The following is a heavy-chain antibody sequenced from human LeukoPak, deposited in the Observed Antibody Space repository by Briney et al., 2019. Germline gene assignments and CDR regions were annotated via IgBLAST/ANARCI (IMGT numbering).Heavy chain of an antibody. CDR1: GYSFTSYW. CDR2: IYPGDSDT. J-gene: IGHJ6*04. Sequence: GESLKISCKGSGYSFTSYWIGWVRQMPGKGLEWMGIIYPGDSDTRYSPSFQGQVTISADKSISTAYLQWSSLKASDTAMYYCARICSGGSCNSDYYYGMDVWAKGTRVTVSS. CDR3: ARICSGGSCNSDYYYGMDV. V-gene: IGHV5-51*01. D-gene: IGHD2-15*01.